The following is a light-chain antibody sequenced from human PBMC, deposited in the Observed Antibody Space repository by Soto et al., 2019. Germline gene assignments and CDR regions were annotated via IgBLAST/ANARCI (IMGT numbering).Light chain of an antibody. CDR2: LEGSGSY. CDR1: SGHSSYI. Sequence: QPVLTQSSSASASLGSSVKLTCTLSSGHSSYIIAWHQQQPGKAPRYLMKLEGSGSYNKGSGVPDRFSGSSSGAARYLTIANLQCVDEADNYCETWDRNIHWVFGGANKVTV. CDR3: ETWDRNIHWV. V-gene: IGLV4-60*02. J-gene: IGLJ3*02.